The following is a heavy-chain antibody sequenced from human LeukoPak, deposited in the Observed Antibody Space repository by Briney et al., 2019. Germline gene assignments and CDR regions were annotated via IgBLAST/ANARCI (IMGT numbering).Heavy chain of an antibody. J-gene: IGHJ4*02. CDR1: GGSISSGDYY. CDR3: ARGTMVRGALFDY. V-gene: IGHV4-30-4*01. Sequence: SQTLSLTCTVSGGSISSGDYYWSWIRQPPGKGLEWIGYIYYSGSTYYNPSRKSRVTISVDTSKNQFSLKLSSVTAADTAVYYCARGTMVRGALFDYWGQGTLVTVSS. D-gene: IGHD3-10*01. CDR2: IYYSGST.